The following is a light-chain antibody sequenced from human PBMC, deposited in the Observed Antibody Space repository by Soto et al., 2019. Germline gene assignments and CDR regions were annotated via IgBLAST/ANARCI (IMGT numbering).Light chain of an antibody. Sequence: EIQMTQSPSSLSASVGDRVTITCRASQSISSYLNWYQQKPGKAPKLLIYAASSLQSGVPSRFSGSGSGTDFTLTISSLQPEDFATYYCQQSYSTPLTFGGGTKVDTK. J-gene: IGKJ4*01. V-gene: IGKV1-39*01. CDR1: QSISSY. CDR2: AAS. CDR3: QQSYSTPLT.